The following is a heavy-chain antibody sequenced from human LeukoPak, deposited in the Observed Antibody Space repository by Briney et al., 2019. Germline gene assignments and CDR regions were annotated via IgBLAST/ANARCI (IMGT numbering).Heavy chain of an antibody. V-gene: IGHV1-2*04. CDR3: ATGGFGSSWYLNWFDP. CDR1: GYTFTGYY. Sequence: GASVKVSCKASGYTFTGYYMHWVRQAPGQGLEWMGWINPNSGGTNYAQKFQGWVTMTRDTSISTAYMELSSLRSEDTAVYYCATGGFGSSWYLNWFDPWGQGTLVTVSS. J-gene: IGHJ5*02. CDR2: INPNSGGT. D-gene: IGHD6-13*01.